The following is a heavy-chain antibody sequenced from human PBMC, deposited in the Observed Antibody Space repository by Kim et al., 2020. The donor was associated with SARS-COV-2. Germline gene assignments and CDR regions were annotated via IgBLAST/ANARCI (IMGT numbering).Heavy chain of an antibody. V-gene: IGHV3-23*01. J-gene: IGHJ4*02. D-gene: IGHD3-22*01. CDR3: AKSDGITMISLL. Sequence: YSDSVKGRFTISRDNSKNTLYLQMNSLRAEDTAVYYCAKSDGITMISLLWGQGTLVTVSS.